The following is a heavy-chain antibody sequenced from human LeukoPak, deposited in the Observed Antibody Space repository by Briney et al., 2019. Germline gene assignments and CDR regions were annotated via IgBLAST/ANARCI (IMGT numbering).Heavy chain of an antibody. CDR2: INHSGST. Sequence: TSETLSLTCAVYGGSFSGYYWSWIRQPPGKGLEWIGEINHSGSTNYNPSLKSRVTISVDTSKNQFSLRLSSVTAADTAVYYCARDRGDGYSDYWGQGTLVTVSS. CDR3: ARDRGDGYSDY. V-gene: IGHV4-34*01. J-gene: IGHJ4*02. D-gene: IGHD5-24*01. CDR1: GGSFSGYY.